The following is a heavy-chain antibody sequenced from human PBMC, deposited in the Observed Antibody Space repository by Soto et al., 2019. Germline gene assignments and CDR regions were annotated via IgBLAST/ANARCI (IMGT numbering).Heavy chain of an antibody. CDR1: GYSFTSYW. CDR2: IDPSDSYT. Sequence: GESLKISCKGSGYSFTSYWISWVRQMPGKGLEWMGRIDPSDSYTNYSPSFQGHVTISADKSISTAHLQWSSLKASDTAMYYYASLGHYYYYGMDVWGQGTTVTVSS. V-gene: IGHV5-10-1*01. CDR3: ASLGHYYYYGMDV. J-gene: IGHJ6*02.